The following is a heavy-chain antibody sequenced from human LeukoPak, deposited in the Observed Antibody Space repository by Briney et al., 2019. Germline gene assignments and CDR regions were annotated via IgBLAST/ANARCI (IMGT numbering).Heavy chain of an antibody. Sequence: PGGSLRLSCAVSGFTVSTNYMSWVRQAPGKGLEWVSGINWNGDSTGYADSVKGRFTISRDNAKNSLYLQMNSLRAEDTALYYCARDGGIAVAEIDYWGQGTLVTVSS. CDR1: GFTVSTNY. J-gene: IGHJ4*02. CDR3: ARDGGIAVAEIDY. D-gene: IGHD6-19*01. V-gene: IGHV3-20*04. CDR2: INWNGDST.